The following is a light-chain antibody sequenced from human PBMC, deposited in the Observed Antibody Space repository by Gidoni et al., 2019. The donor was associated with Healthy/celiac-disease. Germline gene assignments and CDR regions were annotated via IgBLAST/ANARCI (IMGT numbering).Light chain of an antibody. Sequence: DIQMTQSPSSLSASVGDRVTITCQAGQDISNYLNWYQQKPGKAPKLLIYDASNLETGVPSRFSGSGSGTDFTFTISSLQPEDIATYYCQQYDNLPWTFGQXTKVEIK. CDR3: QQYDNLPWT. CDR1: QDISNY. CDR2: DAS. J-gene: IGKJ1*01. V-gene: IGKV1-33*01.